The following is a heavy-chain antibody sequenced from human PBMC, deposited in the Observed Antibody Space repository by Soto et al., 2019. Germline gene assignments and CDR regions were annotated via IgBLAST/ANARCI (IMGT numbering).Heavy chain of an antibody. D-gene: IGHD3-9*01. CDR1: GFTFSVHS. CDR3: ARDSDIYYGMDV. CDR2: ISSTSSAR. J-gene: IGHJ6*02. V-gene: IGHV3-48*02. Sequence: GGSLRLSCAASGFTFSVHSMNWVRRAPGKGLEWVSYISSTSSARYYADSVRGRFTISRDNVKYSLYLQMNSLTDEDTAVYYCARDSDIYYGMDVWGQGTTVTVSS.